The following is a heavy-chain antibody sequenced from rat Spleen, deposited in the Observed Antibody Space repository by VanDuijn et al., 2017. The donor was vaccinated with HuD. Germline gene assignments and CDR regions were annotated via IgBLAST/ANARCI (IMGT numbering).Heavy chain of an antibody. D-gene: IGHD1-7*01. V-gene: IGHV5-20*01. Sequence: EVQLVESGGGLVQPGRSMKLSCAASGFTFSNYDMAWVRQAPTKGLEWVASISYDGSSTYYRDSVKGRFTISRDNAKSTLYLQMDSLRSEDTATYYCTTVLPYYGYFDYWGQGVMVTVSS. J-gene: IGHJ2*01. CDR3: TTVLPYYGYFDY. CDR2: ISYDGSST. CDR1: GFTFSNYD.